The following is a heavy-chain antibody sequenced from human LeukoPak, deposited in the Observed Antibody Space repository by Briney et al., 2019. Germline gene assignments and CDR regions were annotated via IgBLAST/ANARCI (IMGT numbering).Heavy chain of an antibody. CDR3: ARYVVYGSGFYYFDY. CDR2: INYSGST. V-gene: IGHV4-39*01. CDR1: GGSISSSSYY. J-gene: IGHJ4*02. Sequence: PSETLSLTCTVSGGSISSSSYYWSWIRQPPGKGLEWIATINYSGSTYHNPSLKSRVTISVDTSKNQFSLKLSSVTAADTTVYYCARYVVYGSGFYYFDYWGQGTLVTVSS. D-gene: IGHD3-10*01.